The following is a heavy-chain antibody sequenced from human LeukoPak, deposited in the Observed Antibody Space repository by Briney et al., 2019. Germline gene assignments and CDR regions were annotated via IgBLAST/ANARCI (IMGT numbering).Heavy chain of an antibody. J-gene: IGHJ3*02. D-gene: IGHD4-17*01. V-gene: IGHV3-74*01. CDR3: ARKGSDYEDAFDI. CDR2: INSDGSST. CDR1: GFTFSSYW. Sequence: GGSLRLSCAASGFTFSSYWMHWVRQAPGEGLVWVSRINSDGSSTSYADSVKGRFTISRDNAKNTLYLQMNSLRAEDTAVYYCARKGSDYEDAFDIWGQGTMVTVSS.